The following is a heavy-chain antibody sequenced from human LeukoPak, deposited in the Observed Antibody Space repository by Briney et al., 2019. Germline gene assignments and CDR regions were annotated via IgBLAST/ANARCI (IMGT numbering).Heavy chain of an antibody. D-gene: IGHD3-10*01. V-gene: IGHV4-39*01. CDR2: IYYTGSA. CDR3: ASPIFYGSGSYYRD. CDR1: GDPISSSSYY. Sequence: SETLSLTCTVSGDPISSSSYYWGWRRPPPGKGLGWGGSIYYTGSAYYIPSLKRRVTLYVGRSKHQSVLKLSSVTAADTAVYYCASPIFYGSGSYYRDWVQGSLVSVSS. J-gene: IGHJ4*02.